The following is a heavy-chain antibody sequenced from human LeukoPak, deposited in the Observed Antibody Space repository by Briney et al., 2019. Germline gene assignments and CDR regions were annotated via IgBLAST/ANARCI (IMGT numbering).Heavy chain of an antibody. V-gene: IGHV1-69*13. D-gene: IGHD3-10*01. J-gene: IGHJ6*03. CDR3: ARVPPPYGSGSLRYYYMDV. CDR2: IIPIFGTA. CDR1: GGTFSSYA. Sequence: SVKVSCKASGGTFSSYAISWVRQAPGQGLEWMGGIIPIFGTANYAQKFQGRVTITADESTSTAYMELSSLRSEDTAVYYCARVPPPYGSGSLRYYYMDVWGKGTRVTISS.